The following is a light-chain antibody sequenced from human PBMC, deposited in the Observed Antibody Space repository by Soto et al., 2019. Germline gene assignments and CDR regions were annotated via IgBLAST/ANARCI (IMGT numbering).Light chain of an antibody. Sequence: DIQMTQSPSTLSASVGDRVTITCRASQSISSWLAWYQQKPGKAPKLLIYKASSLESGVPSRFSGSGSGTEFTLTISSLQSDDFASYYCQQYNSPWTFGPGTKVEIK. V-gene: IGKV1-5*03. J-gene: IGKJ1*01. CDR3: QQYNSPWT. CDR2: KAS. CDR1: QSISSW.